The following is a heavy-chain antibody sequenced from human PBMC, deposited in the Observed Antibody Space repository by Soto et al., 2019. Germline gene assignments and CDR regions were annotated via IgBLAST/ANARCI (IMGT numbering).Heavy chain of an antibody. V-gene: IGHV4-30-2*01. D-gene: IGHD3-3*01. Sequence: QLQLQESGSGLVKPSQTLSLTCAVSGGSISSGGYSWSWIRQPPGKGLEWIGYIYHSGSTYYNPSLKSRVTISVDTSKNQFSLKLSSVTAADTAVYYCARGTIFGVVIGNWFDPWGQGTLVTVSS. CDR3: ARGTIFGVVIGNWFDP. CDR2: IYHSGST. CDR1: GGSISSGGYS. J-gene: IGHJ5*02.